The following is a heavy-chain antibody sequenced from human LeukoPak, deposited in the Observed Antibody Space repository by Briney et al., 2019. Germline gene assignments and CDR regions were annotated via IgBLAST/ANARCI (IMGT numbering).Heavy chain of an antibody. V-gene: IGHV3-48*03. CDR2: ISSSGSTI. D-gene: IGHD5-18*01. CDR1: GFTFSSYE. Sequence: GGSLRLSCAASGFTFSSYEMNWVRQAPGKGLEWASYISSSGSTIYYADSVKGRFTISRDNAKNSLYLQMNSLRAEDTAVYYCARGSRRHSFYYFDYWGQGTLVTVSS. J-gene: IGHJ4*02. CDR3: ARGSRRHSFYYFDY.